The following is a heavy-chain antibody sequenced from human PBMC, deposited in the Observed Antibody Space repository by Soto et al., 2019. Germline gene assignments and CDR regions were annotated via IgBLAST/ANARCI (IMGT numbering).Heavy chain of an antibody. CDR1: GGSISSSSYY. D-gene: IGHD3-9*01. V-gene: IGHV4-39*01. CDR3: ARHNAVHYDIVTGYYPNWFDP. J-gene: IGHJ5*02. CDR2: IYYSGST. Sequence: SETLSLTCTVSGGSISSSSYYWGWIRQPPGKGLEWIGSIYYSGSTYYNPSLKSRVTISVDTSKHQFSLKLSSVTAADTAVYYCARHNAVHYDIVTGYYPNWFDPWGQGTLVTVSS.